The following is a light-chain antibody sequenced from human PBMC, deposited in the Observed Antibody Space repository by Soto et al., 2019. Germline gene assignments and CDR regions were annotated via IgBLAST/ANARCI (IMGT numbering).Light chain of an antibody. Sequence: EIVLTQSTGTLSLSPGERATLSCRASQSVSNSYLAWYQQKPGQAPRLLIYGASSRATGIPDRFSGSGSGTDFTLTISRLEPEDFAVYYCQQYDSSPWTFGQGTKVEIK. CDR1: QSVSNSY. V-gene: IGKV3-20*01. CDR2: GAS. J-gene: IGKJ1*01. CDR3: QQYDSSPWT.